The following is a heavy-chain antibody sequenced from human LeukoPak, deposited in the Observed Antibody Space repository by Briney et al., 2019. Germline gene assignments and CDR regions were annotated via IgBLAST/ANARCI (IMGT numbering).Heavy chain of an antibody. V-gene: IGHV4-39*01. CDR2: IYYSGST. J-gene: IGHJ4*02. D-gene: IGHD3-22*01. CDR3: ARETYYYDSSGPIDRRSLYYFDY. CDR1: GGSISSSSYS. Sequence: PSETLSLTCTVSGGSISSSSYSWGWIRQPPGKGLEWIGSIYYSGSTYYNPSLKSRVTISADTSKNQFSLKLSSVTAADTAVYYCARETYYYDSSGPIDRRSLYYFDYWGQGTLVTVSS.